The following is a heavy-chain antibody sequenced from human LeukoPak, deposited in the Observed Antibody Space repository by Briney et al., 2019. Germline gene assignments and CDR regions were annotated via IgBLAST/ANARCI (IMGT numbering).Heavy chain of an antibody. D-gene: IGHD3-10*01. Sequence: ASVKVSCKASGGTFSSYAISWVRQAPGQGLEWMGGIIPIFGTANYAQKFQGRVTITADESTSTAYMELSSLRSEDTAVYYCARTPRREALWFGELSSWFDPWGQGTLVTVSS. CDR1: GGTFSSYA. V-gene: IGHV1-69*13. J-gene: IGHJ5*02. CDR3: ARTPRREALWFGELSSWFDP. CDR2: IIPIFGTA.